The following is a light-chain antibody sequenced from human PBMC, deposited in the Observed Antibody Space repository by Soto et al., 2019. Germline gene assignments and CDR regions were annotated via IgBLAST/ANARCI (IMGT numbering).Light chain of an antibody. CDR3: QQYNSYSRYT. V-gene: IGKV1-5*01. J-gene: IGKJ2*01. CDR1: QSISSW. Sequence: DIQMTQSPSTLSASVGDRVTITCRASQSISSWLAWYQQKPGKAPKLLIYHASSLESGVPSRFSGSGSGTEFTLTISSLQPDDFATYYCQQYNSYSRYTFGQGTKLEIK. CDR2: HAS.